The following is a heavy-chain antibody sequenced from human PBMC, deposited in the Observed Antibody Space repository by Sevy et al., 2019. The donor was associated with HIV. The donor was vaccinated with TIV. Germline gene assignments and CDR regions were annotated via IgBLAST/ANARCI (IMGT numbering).Heavy chain of an antibody. Sequence: ASVKVSCKVSGYTLSELSMHWVRQAPGKGLEWMGSFDPEDDETIFGQKFQVRDTMTEDTLTDTAYMELSSLRSEDTAVYYCATTKDYGPTSSSPFDSWGQGTLVTDSS. CDR1: GYTLSELS. D-gene: IGHD3-16*01. CDR3: ATTKDYGPTSSSPFDS. V-gene: IGHV1-24*01. J-gene: IGHJ4*02. CDR2: FDPEDDET.